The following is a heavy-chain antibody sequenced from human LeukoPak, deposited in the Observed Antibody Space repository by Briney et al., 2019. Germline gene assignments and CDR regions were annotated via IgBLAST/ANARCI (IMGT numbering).Heavy chain of an antibody. CDR1: GSTFTGYY. CDR3: AIGSVRSGSPPSYYFDY. V-gene: IGHV1-2*02. D-gene: IGHD3-10*01. J-gene: IGHJ4*02. Sequence: GYSVKVSCKASGSTFTGYYMHSVRQAPGHGLGCMGRINPNSGGTNYAQKFQGRVTMTRDTTISTTYFALSRLRSDDTTAHYCAIGSVRSGSPPSYYFDYWGQGTLVTVSS. CDR2: INPNSGGT.